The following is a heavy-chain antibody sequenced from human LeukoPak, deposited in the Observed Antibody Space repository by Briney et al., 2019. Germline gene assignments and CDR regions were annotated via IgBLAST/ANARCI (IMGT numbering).Heavy chain of an antibody. CDR3: ARSSRGDAINFDY. J-gene: IGHJ4*02. V-gene: IGHV3-74*01. CDR2: LNRDGSST. D-gene: IGHD2-21*02. Sequence: GESLTLSCAASGLTFSSYWMHWVRQAPGKGLVWVSRLNRDGSSTSYADSVKGRFTISRDNAKNTLYLQMNSLRAEDTAVYYCARSSRGDAINFDYWGQGTLVTVSS. CDR1: GLTFSSYW.